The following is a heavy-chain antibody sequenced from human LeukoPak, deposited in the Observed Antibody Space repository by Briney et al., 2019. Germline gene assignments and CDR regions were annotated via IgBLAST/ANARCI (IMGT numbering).Heavy chain of an antibody. CDR2: ITGSGANT. V-gene: IGHV3-23*01. D-gene: IGHD1-14*01. J-gene: IGHJ4*02. CDR3: ASLMSRVIVTGDFDN. CDR1: GFTFSSYG. Sequence: GGSLRLSCAASGFTFSSYGMHWVRQAPGKGLEWVSGITGSGANTYYADSVKGRFTISRDNSKNTLSLQMNSLRAEDTAVYYCASLMSRVIVTGDFDNWGQGTLVTVFS.